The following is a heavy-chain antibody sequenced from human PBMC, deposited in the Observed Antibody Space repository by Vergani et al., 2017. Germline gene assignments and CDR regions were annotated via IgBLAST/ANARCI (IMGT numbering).Heavy chain of an antibody. V-gene: IGHV4-59*01. Sequence: VQLQESGPGLVKPSETLSLTCTVSGGSISSYYWSWIRQPPGKGLEWIGYIYYSGSTNYNPSLKSRVTISVDTSKNQFSLKRSSVTASDTAVYYCARGGEYCSGGSCSRYMDVWGKGTTVTVSS. CDR2: IYYSGST. J-gene: IGHJ6*03. D-gene: IGHD2-15*01. CDR3: ARGGEYCSGGSCSRYMDV. CDR1: GGSISSYY.